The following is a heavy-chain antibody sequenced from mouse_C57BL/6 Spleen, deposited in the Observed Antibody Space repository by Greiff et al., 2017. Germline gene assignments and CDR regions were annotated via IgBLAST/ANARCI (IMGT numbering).Heavy chain of an antibody. J-gene: IGHJ1*03. CDR3: TREGLTTVVDWYFDV. D-gene: IGHD1-1*01. CDR2: ISSGGDYI. V-gene: IGHV5-9-1*02. CDR1: GFTFSSYA. Sequence: DVMLVESGEGLVKPGGSLKLSCAASGFTFSSYAMSWVRQTPEKRLEWVAYISSGGDYIYYADTVKGRFTISRDNARNTLYLQMSSLKSEDTAMYYCTREGLTTVVDWYFDVWGTGTTVTVSS.